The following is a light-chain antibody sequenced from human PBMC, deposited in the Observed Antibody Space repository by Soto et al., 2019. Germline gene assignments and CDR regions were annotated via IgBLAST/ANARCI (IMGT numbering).Light chain of an antibody. Sequence: QSVLTQPPSASGTPGQRVTISCSGSSSNIGSNSVNWYQQLPGTAPKLLIYSNDRRPSGVPDRFSGSKSGTSASLAISGLHSEDEPDYYCAEGDKTRNGFVLETGTRVTAL. J-gene: IGLJ1*01. CDR2: SND. CDR3: AEGDKTRNGFV. V-gene: IGLV1-44*01. CDR1: SSNIGSNS.